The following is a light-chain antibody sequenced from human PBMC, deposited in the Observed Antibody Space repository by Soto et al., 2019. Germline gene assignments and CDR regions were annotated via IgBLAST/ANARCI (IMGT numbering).Light chain of an antibody. Sequence: QSALTQPPSVSGSPGQSVTISCTGTSTDFVSYNRVSWYQQPPGTAPKLIIYEVSNRPSGVSNRFSGSKSGNTASLTISGLQAEDEADYYCSSYTSSSTHVVFGGGTKLTVL. V-gene: IGLV2-18*02. J-gene: IGLJ2*01. CDR2: EVS. CDR1: STDFVSYNR. CDR3: SSYTSSSTHVV.